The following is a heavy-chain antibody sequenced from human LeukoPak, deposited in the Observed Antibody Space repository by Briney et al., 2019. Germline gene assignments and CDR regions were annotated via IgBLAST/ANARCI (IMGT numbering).Heavy chain of an antibody. CDR2: ISGSGGIT. CDR3: AKEVSADYYGSGSYYNIFDY. D-gene: IGHD3-10*01. J-gene: IGHJ4*02. Sequence: RGGSLRLSCAASGFTFSSYAMRWVRQAAGKGLEWVSAISGSGGITYYADSVKGRSTISRDNSKNTLYLQMNSLRAEDTAVYYCAKEVSADYYGSGSYYNIFDYWGQGTLVTVSS. V-gene: IGHV3-23*01. CDR1: GFTFSSYA.